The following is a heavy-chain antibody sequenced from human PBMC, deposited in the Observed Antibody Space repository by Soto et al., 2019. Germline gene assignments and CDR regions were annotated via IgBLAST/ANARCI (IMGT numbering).Heavy chain of an antibody. CDR2: INPNSGGT. V-gene: IGHV1-2*04. D-gene: IGHD4-17*01. Sequence: ASVKVSCKASGYTFTGYYMHWVRQAPGQGLEWMGWINPNSGGTNYAQKFQGWVTMTRDTSISTAYMELSRLRSDDTAVYYCASTYGDYVNGAFDIWGQGTMVTVSS. J-gene: IGHJ3*02. CDR1: GYTFTGYY. CDR3: ASTYGDYVNGAFDI.